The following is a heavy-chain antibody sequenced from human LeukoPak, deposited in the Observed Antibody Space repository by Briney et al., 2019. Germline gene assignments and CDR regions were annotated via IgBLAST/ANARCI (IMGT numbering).Heavy chain of an antibody. D-gene: IGHD3-22*01. J-gene: IGHJ4*02. CDR1: GGTFSSYA. V-gene: IGHV1-69*04. CDR3: ARDTSPSGYYDSSGYSNYFDY. CDR2: IIPILGIA. Sequence: GSSVKVSCKASGGTFSSYAISWVRQAPGQGLEWMGRIIPILGIANYAQKFQGRVTITADKSTSAAYMELSSLRSEDTAVYYCARDTSPSGYYDSSGYSNYFDYWGQGTLVTVSS.